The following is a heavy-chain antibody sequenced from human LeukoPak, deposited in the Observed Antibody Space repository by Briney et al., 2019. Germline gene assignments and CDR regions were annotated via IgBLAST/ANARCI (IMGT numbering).Heavy chain of an antibody. D-gene: IGHD3-16*01. CDR2: IKSKTDGGTT. Sequence: GGSLRLSCAASGFTFSNAWMSWVRQAPGKGLEWVGRIKSKTDGGTTDYAAPVKGRFTISRDDSKNTLYLQMNSLKTEDTAVYYCTTDGQFSWGNRDDYWGQGTLVTVSS. CDR3: TTDGQFSWGNRDDY. V-gene: IGHV3-15*01. CDR1: GFTFSNAW. J-gene: IGHJ4*02.